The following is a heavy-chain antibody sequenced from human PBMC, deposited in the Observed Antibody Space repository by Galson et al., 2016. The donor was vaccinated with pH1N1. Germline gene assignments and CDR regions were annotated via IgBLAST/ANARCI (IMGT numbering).Heavy chain of an antibody. D-gene: IGHD3-22*01. V-gene: IGHV1-69*13. CDR2: IIPIVNTI. Sequence: SVRVSCKASGGTFGSYGINWVRQAPGQGLEWVAGIIPIVNTIKYAQNFQGRVTITADDSTTTYYMELSSLRSEDTAMYYCAREDYYDNYLSDWYFDLLGRGTLLTVSS. CDR3: AREDYYDNYLSDWYFDL. J-gene: IGHJ2*01. CDR1: GGTFGSYG.